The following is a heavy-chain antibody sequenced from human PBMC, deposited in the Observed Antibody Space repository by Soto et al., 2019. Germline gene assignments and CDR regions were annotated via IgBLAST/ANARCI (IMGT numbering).Heavy chain of an antibody. J-gene: IGHJ3*02. V-gene: IGHV1-69*02. CDR3: ARGPNRHYDAFDI. Sequence: QVQLVQSGAEVKKPGSSVKVSCKASGGTFSSYTISWVRQAPGQGLEWMGRIIPILGIANYAQKFQGRVTITADKSTSTAYMELSSLRSEDTAVYYCARGPNRHYDAFDIWGQGTMVTVSS. CDR1: GGTFSSYT. D-gene: IGHD2-8*01. CDR2: IIPILGIA.